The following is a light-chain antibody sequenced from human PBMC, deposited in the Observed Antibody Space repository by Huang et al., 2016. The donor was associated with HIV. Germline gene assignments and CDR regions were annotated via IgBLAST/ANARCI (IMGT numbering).Light chain of an antibody. CDR1: QDIGNY. Sequence: DIQMTQSPSSLSTFIGDKVTITCQASQDIGNYLNWYQQRPGKAPKLLIYDASSLETGVTSRFSGGGSGTTVTFTSTNLRPEDVATYYCQQYDGLPYTFGQGTLMEI. CDR3: QQYDGLPYT. J-gene: IGKJ2*01. V-gene: IGKV1-33*01. CDR2: DAS.